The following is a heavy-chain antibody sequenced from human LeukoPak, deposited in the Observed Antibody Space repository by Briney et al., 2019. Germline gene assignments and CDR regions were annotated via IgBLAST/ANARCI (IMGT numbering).Heavy chain of an antibody. CDR1: GGSFSGYY. V-gene: IGHV4-34*01. CDR2: INHSGST. CDR3: ARVGVLYGYFDY. J-gene: IGHJ4*02. Sequence: SETLSLTCAVYGGSFSGYYWSWIRQPPGKGLEWIGEINHSGSTNYNPSLKSRVTISVDTSKNQFSLELSSVTAADTAVYYCARVGVLYGYFDYWGQGTLVTVSS. D-gene: IGHD2/OR15-2a*01.